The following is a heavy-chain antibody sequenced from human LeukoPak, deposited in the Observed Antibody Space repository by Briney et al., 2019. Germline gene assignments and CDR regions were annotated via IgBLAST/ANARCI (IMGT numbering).Heavy chain of an antibody. CDR3: ARGVTGKFDAFDI. D-gene: IGHD1-1*01. V-gene: IGHV1-46*01. Sequence: ASVKVSCKASGYTFTSYYMHWVRQAPGRGLEWMGMINPSGGTTSYAQKFQGRVTMTRDMSTGTVYMELSSLRSEDTAVYYCARGVTGKFDAFDIWGQGTMVTVSS. J-gene: IGHJ3*02. CDR2: INPSGGTT. CDR1: GYTFTSYY.